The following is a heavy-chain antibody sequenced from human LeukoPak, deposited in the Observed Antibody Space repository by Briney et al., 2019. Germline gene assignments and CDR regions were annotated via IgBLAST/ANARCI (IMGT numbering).Heavy chain of an antibody. V-gene: IGHV4-39*01. CDR1: GGSIDRSSYY. Sequence: PSETLSLTCTVSGGSIDRSSYYWGWIRQPPGKGLEWIGSIYYSGNTYYNSSLKSRITISVNTTKNQVALKLSSVTAADTAVYYCARVRGPDGWLAPWGQGTLVSVYS. J-gene: IGHJ5*02. CDR3: ARVRGPDGWLAP. CDR2: IYYSGNT.